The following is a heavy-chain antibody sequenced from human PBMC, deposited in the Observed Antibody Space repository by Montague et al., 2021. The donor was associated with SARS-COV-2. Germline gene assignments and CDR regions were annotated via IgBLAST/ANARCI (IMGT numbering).Heavy chain of an antibody. CDR1: GFTFSSYW. J-gene: IGHJ4*02. CDR3: AKHGPYTFDY. D-gene: IGHD2-2*02. V-gene: IGHV3-7*01. Sequence: SQRLSCAASGFTFSSYWMGWVRQAPGKGLEWVANIVPDGSRTLYVGPGEGRFTISRDNAKNSLYLQMNNLRAEDTAVYYCAKHGPYTFDYWGQGTLVTVSS. CDR2: IVPDGSRT.